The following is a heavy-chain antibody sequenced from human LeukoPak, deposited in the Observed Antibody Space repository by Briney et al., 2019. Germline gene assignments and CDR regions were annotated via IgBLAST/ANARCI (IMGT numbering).Heavy chain of an antibody. V-gene: IGHV4-4*02. CDR2: IYHSGST. CDR1: GGSISSSNW. Sequence: SETLSLTCAVSGGSISSSNWWSWVRQPPGKGLEWIGEIYHSGSTNYNPSLKSRVTISVDTSKNQFSLKLSSVTAADTAVYYCARHRYYYDSSGRYDAFDIWGQGTMVTVSS. D-gene: IGHD3-22*01. J-gene: IGHJ3*02. CDR3: ARHRYYYDSSGRYDAFDI.